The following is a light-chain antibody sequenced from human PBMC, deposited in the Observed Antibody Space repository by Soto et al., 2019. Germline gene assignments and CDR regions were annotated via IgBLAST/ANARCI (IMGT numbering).Light chain of an antibody. CDR3: QQYNNWPPGLT. CDR1: QSVSSS. J-gene: IGKJ4*01. V-gene: IGKV3-15*01. CDR2: GAS. Sequence: EIVMTQSPATLSVSPGERATLSCRARQSVSSSLAWYQQKPGQAPRLLIYGASTRATGIPARFSGGGSGTDFTLTISSLQSEDCAVYYCQQYNNWPPGLTFGGGTKVDIK.